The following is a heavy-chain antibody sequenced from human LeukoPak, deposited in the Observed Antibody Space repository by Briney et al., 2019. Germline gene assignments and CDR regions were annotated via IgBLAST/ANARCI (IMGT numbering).Heavy chain of an antibody. CDR2: INPNSGGT. D-gene: IGHD6-19*01. V-gene: IGHV1-2*02. Sequence: ASVKVSCKASGHTFTGYYMHWVRQAPGQGLEWTGWINPNSGGTNYAQKFQGRVTMTRDTSIGTAYMELSRLRSDDTAVYYCARDRSSGWYEFADYWGQGTLVTVSS. J-gene: IGHJ4*02. CDR1: GHTFTGYY. CDR3: ARDRSSGWYEFADY.